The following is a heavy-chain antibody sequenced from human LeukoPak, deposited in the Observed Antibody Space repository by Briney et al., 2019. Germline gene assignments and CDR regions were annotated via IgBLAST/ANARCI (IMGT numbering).Heavy chain of an antibody. CDR2: IYYSGST. CDR3: AGYTSGRFFFDF. D-gene: IGHD3-10*01. J-gene: IGHJ4*02. Sequence: SETPSLTCSVSGGSINTYYWNWLRQPPGKGLEWIGYIYYSGSTNYNPSLKSRVTMSVDTSKNQISLNLTSVDAADTAVYYCAGYTSGRFFFDFWGQGALVTVSS. CDR1: GGSINTYY. V-gene: IGHV4-59*01.